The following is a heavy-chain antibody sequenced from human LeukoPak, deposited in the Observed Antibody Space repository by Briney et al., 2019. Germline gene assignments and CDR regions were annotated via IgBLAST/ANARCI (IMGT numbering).Heavy chain of an antibody. Sequence: GRSLRLSCAASGFTFSSYAMHWVRQAPGKVLEWVAVISYDVSNKYYADSVKGRFTISRDNSKNTLYLQMNSLRAEDTAVYYCARAGAEYSYGNWFDPWGQGTLVTVSS. D-gene: IGHD5-18*01. CDR3: ARAGAEYSYGNWFDP. V-gene: IGHV3-30-3*01. CDR1: GFTFSSYA. J-gene: IGHJ5*02. CDR2: ISYDVSNK.